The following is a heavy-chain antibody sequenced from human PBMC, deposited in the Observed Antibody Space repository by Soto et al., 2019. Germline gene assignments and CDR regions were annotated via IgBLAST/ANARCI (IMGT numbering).Heavy chain of an antibody. CDR3: ARDAEYCSSTSCYRVLAYFDY. Sequence: ASVKVSCKASGYTFTSYGISWARQAPGQGXEWMGWISAYNGNTNYAQKLQGRVTMTTDTSTSTAYMELRSLRSDDTAVYYCARDAEYCSSTSCYRVLAYFDYWGQGTLVTVSS. D-gene: IGHD2-2*02. CDR1: GYTFTSYG. CDR2: ISAYNGNT. J-gene: IGHJ4*02. V-gene: IGHV1-18*01.